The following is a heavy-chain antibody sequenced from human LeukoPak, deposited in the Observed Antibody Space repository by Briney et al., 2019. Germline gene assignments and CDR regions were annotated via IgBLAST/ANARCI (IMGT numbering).Heavy chain of an antibody. D-gene: IGHD3-22*01. V-gene: IGHV3-23*01. J-gene: IGHJ4*02. CDR1: GFTFSSYA. CDR2: ISGSGGST. Sequence: GGSLRLSCVASGFTFSSYAMSWVRQAPGKGLEWVSAISGSGGSTYYADSVKGRFTISRDNSKNTLYLQMNSLRAEDTAVYYCAKDYYDSSGYSYLVDYWGQGTLVTVSS. CDR3: AKDYYDSSGYSYLVDY.